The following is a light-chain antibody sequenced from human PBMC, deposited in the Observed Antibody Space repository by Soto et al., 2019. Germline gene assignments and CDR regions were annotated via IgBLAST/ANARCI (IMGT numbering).Light chain of an antibody. CDR1: SSDVGSYNR. Sequence: QSALTQPPSVSGSPGQSVTISCTGTSSDVGSYNRVSWYQQPPGTAPKLMIYEVSNRPSGVPDRFSGSKSGNTASLTISGLQAEDEADYYCSLYTSSSTLVFVGGTQLTVL. J-gene: IGLJ2*01. V-gene: IGLV2-18*01. CDR3: SLYTSSSTLV. CDR2: EVS.